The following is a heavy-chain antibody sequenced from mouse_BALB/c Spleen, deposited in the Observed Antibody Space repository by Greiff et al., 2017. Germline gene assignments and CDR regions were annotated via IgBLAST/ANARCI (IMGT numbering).Heavy chain of an antibody. CDR3: ARNWFAY. CDR1: GFSLTSYG. Sequence: VQLQQSGPGLVQPSQSLSITCIVSGFSLTSYGVHWVRQSPGKGLEWLGVIWSGGSTDYNAAFISRLSISKDNSKSQVFFKMNSLQANDTAIYYCARNWFAYWGQGTLVTVSA. CDR2: IWSGGST. J-gene: IGHJ3*01. V-gene: IGHV2-2*02.